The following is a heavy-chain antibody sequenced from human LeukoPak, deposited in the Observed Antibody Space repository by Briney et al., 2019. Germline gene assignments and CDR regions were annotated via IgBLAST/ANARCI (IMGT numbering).Heavy chain of an antibody. V-gene: IGHV3-23*01. CDR1: GFTFSTYA. D-gene: IGHD3-10*01. CDR2: ISGSDGST. Sequence: GGSLRLSCAASGFTFSTYAMRWVRQAPGKGLEWVSIISGSDGSTYYADSVKGRFTISRDNSKNTLYLQMNSLRAEDTAVYYCAKGESHPKYYFDYWGQGTLVTVSS. CDR3: AKGESHPKYYFDY. J-gene: IGHJ4*02.